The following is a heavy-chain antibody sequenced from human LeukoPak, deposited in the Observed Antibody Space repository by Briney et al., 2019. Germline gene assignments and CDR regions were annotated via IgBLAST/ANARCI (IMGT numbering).Heavy chain of an antibody. CDR3: ATVHDSSLDY. V-gene: IGHV3-53*01. Sequence: PGGSLRLSCAASGFTVSSNYMSWVRQAPGKGLEWVSVIYSGGNTYSADSVKGRFTISRDSSKNTLYLQMNSLRAEDTAVYYCATVHDSSLDYWGQGTLVTVSS. CDR2: IYSGGNT. CDR1: GFTVSSNY. D-gene: IGHD1-1*01. J-gene: IGHJ4*02.